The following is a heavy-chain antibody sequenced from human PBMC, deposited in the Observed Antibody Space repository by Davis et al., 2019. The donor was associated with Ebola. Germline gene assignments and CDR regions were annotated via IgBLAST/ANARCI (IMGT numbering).Heavy chain of an antibody. D-gene: IGHD2-2*01. J-gene: IGHJ6*03. CDR1: GGSMRDGYYY. V-gene: IGHV4-39*07. CDR3: AKTYCSGTSCSWEHHYYYYYMDV. CDR2: IYNSGGT. Sequence: PSETLSLTCSVSGGSMRDGYYYWAWIRQPPGKGLEWIGSIYNSGGTYYNPSLKSRVTMTIDTSRRQFSLELTSVTAADTAVYYCAKTYCSGTSCSWEHHYYYYYMDVWGTGTSVTVSS.